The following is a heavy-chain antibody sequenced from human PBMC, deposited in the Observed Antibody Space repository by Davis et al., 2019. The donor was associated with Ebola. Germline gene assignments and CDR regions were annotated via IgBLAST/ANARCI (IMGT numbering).Heavy chain of an antibody. J-gene: IGHJ4*02. CDR3: ARGRFCSGGSCYSGDY. CDR1: GYTFTSYG. D-gene: IGHD2-15*01. V-gene: IGHV1-69*13. Sequence: SVKVSCKASGYTFTSYGISWVRQAPGQGLEWMGGIIPIFGTANYAQKFQGRVTITADESTSTAYMELSSLRSEDTAVYYCARGRFCSGGSCYSGDYWGQGTLVTASS. CDR2: IIPIFGTA.